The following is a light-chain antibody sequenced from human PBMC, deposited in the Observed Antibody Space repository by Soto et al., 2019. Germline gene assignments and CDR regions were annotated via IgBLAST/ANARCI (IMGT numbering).Light chain of an antibody. J-gene: IGLJ2*01. CDR1: SNDVGGYNY. V-gene: IGLV2-14*01. CDR3: SSYTSSSTVV. CDR2: DVS. Sequence: QSALTQPASVSGSPGQSITISCTGTSNDVGGYNYVSWYQQHPGEAPKVMIYDVSNRPSGVANRFSGFKSGNTASLTISRLQAEDEADYYCSSYTSSSTVVFGGGTKLTVL.